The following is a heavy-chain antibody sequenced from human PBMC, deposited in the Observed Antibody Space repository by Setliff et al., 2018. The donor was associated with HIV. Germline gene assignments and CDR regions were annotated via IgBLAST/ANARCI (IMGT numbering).Heavy chain of an antibody. Sequence: RASVKVSCKASGYTFTSYDINWVRQATGQGLEWTGWMSPNSGNAGYAQKFQGRVTMTRNTSISTAYMELSSLRSEDTAVYYCARGLAVAGKSYYYYYYMDVWGKGTTVTVSS. J-gene: IGHJ6*03. CDR1: GYTFTSYD. D-gene: IGHD6-19*01. V-gene: IGHV1-8*01. CDR2: MSPNSGNA. CDR3: ARGLAVAGKSYYYYYYMDV.